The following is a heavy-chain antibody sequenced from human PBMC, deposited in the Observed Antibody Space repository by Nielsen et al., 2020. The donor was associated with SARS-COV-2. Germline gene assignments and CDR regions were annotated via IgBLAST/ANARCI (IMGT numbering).Heavy chain of an antibody. Sequence: GGSLRLSCTASGFTFGDYAMSWVRQAPGKGLEWVGFIRSKAYGGTTENAASVKGRFTISRDDSKSIAYLQMNSLKTEDTAVYYCTRADFWSGYYLDYWGQGTLVTVSS. J-gene: IGHJ4*02. CDR3: TRADFWSGYYLDY. CDR2: IRSKAYGGTT. CDR1: GFTFGDYA. V-gene: IGHV3-49*04. D-gene: IGHD3-3*01.